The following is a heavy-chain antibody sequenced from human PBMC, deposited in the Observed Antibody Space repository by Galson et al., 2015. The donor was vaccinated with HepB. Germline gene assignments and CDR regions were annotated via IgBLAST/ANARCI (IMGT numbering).Heavy chain of an antibody. V-gene: IGHV3-15*01. CDR3: TTVGRGVRGSYYYGY. Sequence: SLRLSCAASGFTFSNAWVSWVRQAPGKGLEWVGRIKSKTDGGTTDYAAPVKGRFTISRDDSKNTLYLQMNSLKTEDTAVYYCTTVGRGVRGSYYYGYWGQGTLVTVSS. CDR2: IKSKTDGGTT. D-gene: IGHD1-26*01. J-gene: IGHJ4*02. CDR1: GFTFSNAW.